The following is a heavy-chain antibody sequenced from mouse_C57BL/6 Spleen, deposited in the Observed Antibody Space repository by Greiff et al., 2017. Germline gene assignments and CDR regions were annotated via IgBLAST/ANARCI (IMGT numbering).Heavy chain of an antibody. J-gene: IGHJ2*01. CDR3: ARCRTTVVGYLDY. CDR2: IDPANGYT. V-gene: IGHV14-3*01. Sequence: EVQLQQSVAELVRPGASVKLSCTASGFNITNSYMHWVKQRPEQGLEWIGRIDPANGYTKYAPKFQGKATITADTYSNTAYLQLSSLTSEDTAIYYCARCRTTVVGYLDYWGQGTTLTVSS. D-gene: IGHD1-1*01. CDR1: GFNITNSY.